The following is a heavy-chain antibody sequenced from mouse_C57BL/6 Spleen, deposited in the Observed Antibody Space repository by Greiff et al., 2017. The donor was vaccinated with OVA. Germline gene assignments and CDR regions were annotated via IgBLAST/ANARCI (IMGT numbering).Heavy chain of an antibody. V-gene: IGHV14-2*01. CDR2: IDPEDGET. J-gene: IGHJ2*01. D-gene: IGHD1-1*01. CDR3: ARKVTTVVAPFDY. Sequence: VHVKQSGAELVKPGASVKLSCTASGFNIKDYYMHWVKQRTEQGLEWIGRIDPEDGETKYAPNFQGQATITADTSSNTAYLQLSSLTSEDTAVYYCARKVTTVVAPFDYWGQGTTLTVS. CDR1: GFNIKDYY.